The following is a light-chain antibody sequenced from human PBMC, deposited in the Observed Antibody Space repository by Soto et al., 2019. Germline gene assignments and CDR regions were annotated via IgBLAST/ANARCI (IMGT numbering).Light chain of an antibody. CDR1: SSDVGGYNY. J-gene: IGLJ2*01. CDR2: DLS. V-gene: IGLV2-14*01. Sequence: QSALTQPASVSGSPGQSITISCTGTSSDVGGYNYVSWYQQHPGKAPKLMIYDLSNRPSGVSNRFSGSKSGNTASLTISGLQAEDEADYYCSSYTSSSLVVFGGGTKFTVL. CDR3: SSYTSSSLVV.